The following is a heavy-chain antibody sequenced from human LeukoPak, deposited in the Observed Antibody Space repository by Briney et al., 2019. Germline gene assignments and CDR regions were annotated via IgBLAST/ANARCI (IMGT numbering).Heavy chain of an antibody. Sequence: SETLSLTCTVSGDSISSGDYYWGWIRQPAGKGLEWIGRISSSGSTNDNPSLKSRFTISVDTSKNQFSLKLSSVTAADTAVYFCARGPYSYDSSGAFDIWGQGTMVTVSS. J-gene: IGHJ3*02. CDR1: GDSISSGDYY. D-gene: IGHD3-22*01. V-gene: IGHV4-61*02. CDR2: ISSSGST. CDR3: ARGPYSYDSSGAFDI.